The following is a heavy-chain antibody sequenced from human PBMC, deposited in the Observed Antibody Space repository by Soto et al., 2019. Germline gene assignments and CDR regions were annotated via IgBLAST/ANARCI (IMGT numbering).Heavy chain of an antibody. CDR1: GITFSGYW. J-gene: IGHJ6*02. CDR3: ARVLKNYYGPDV. V-gene: IGHV3-74*01. CDR2: INSDGSSI. D-gene: IGHD3-16*01. Sequence: PGGSLRLSCAASGITFSGYWMHWVRQAPGKGLVWVSRINSDGSSISYADSVKGRFTISRDNAKNTLYLQMNSLRAEDTAVYYCARVLKNYYGPDVSCPGTTVTVSS.